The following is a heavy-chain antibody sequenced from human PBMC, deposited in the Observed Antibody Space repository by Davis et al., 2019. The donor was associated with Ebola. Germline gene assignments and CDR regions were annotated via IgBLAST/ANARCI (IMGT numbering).Heavy chain of an antibody. Sequence: GESLKISCAASGFTFSSYGMHWVRQAPGKGLEWVAVISYDGSNKYYADSVKGRFTISRDNSKNTLYLQMNSLRAEDTAVYYCARDQVRAEEYNWFDPWGQGTLVTVSS. CDR2: ISYDGSNK. D-gene: IGHD1-14*01. CDR1: GFTFSSYG. V-gene: IGHV3-30*03. CDR3: ARDQVRAEEYNWFDP. J-gene: IGHJ5*02.